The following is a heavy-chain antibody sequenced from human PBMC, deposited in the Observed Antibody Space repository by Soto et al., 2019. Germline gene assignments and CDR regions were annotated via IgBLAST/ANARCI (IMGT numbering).Heavy chain of an antibody. D-gene: IGHD5-18*01. Sequence: GGSLRLSCAASGFTFSSYAMSWVRQAPGKGLEWVSAISGSGGSTYYADSVKGRFTISRDNSKNTLYLQMNSLRAEDTAVYYCAKDGHFPYSYGHNSDSYFDYGGQGTLVTVSS. CDR2: ISGSGGST. V-gene: IGHV3-23*01. CDR3: AKDGHFPYSYGHNSDSYFDY. CDR1: GFTFSSYA. J-gene: IGHJ4*02.